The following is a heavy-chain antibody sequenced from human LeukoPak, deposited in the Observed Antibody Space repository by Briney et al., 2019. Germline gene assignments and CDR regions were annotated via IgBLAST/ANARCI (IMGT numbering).Heavy chain of an antibody. D-gene: IGHD1-26*01. J-gene: IGHJ3*02. V-gene: IGHV1-2*02. CDR1: GYTFTSYA. CDR2: INPNSGGT. CDR3: ARSRDPVGAIPDAFDI. Sequence: ASVKVSCKASGYTFTSYAMNWVRQAPGQGLEWMGWINPNSGGTNYAQKFQGRVTMTRDTSISTAYMELSRLRSDDTAVYYCARSRDPVGAIPDAFDIWGQGTMVTVSS.